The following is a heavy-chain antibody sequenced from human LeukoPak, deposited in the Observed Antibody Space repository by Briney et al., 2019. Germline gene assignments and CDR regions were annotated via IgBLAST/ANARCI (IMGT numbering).Heavy chain of an antibody. Sequence: GGSLRLSCAASGFTFSSYGMHWVRQAPGKGLEWVAVISYDGSNKYYADSVKGRFTISRDNSKNTLYLQMNSMRAEDTAVYYCAKDLYFDYWGQGTLVTVSS. CDR2: ISYDGSNK. J-gene: IGHJ4*02. CDR3: AKDLYFDY. CDR1: GFTFSSYG. V-gene: IGHV3-30*18.